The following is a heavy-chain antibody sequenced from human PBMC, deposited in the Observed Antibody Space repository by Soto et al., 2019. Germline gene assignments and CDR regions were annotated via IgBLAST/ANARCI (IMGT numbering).Heavy chain of an antibody. V-gene: IGHV1-2*02. CDR3: ARAQSPSSGWPGMDV. J-gene: IGHJ6*02. D-gene: IGHD6-19*01. CDR2: INPNSGGT. Sequence: ASVKVSCKASGYTFTDYYMHWVRQAPGQGLEWMGWINPNSGGTNYAQKFQGRVTMTRDTSISTAYMELNRLRSDDTAVYSCARAQSPSSGWPGMDVWGQGTTVTVSS. CDR1: GYTFTDYY.